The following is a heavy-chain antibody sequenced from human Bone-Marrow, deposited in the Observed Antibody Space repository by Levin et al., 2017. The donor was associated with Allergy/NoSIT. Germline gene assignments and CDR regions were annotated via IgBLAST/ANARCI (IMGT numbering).Heavy chain of an antibody. CDR3: ARGTYYYYKNNNYLFWVDP. CDR2: IYHSGET. V-gene: IGHV4-59*01. CDR1: GTSLTNYY. J-gene: IGHJ5*02. Sequence: PSETLSLTCTVSGTSLTNYYWTWIRQSPGKGLDLIGSIYHSGETKYNPSLKSRVTISLDTSNNQFSLKLNSVTAADTAVYYCARGTYYYYKNNNYLFWVDPWGQGTLVTVSS. D-gene: IGHD1-26*01.